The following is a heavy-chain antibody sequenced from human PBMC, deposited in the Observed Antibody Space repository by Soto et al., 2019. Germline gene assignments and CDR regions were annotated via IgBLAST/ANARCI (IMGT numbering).Heavy chain of an antibody. CDR3: ARDLPPVDY. CDR1: GYTFSSYH. CDR2: ISDYNGNT. Sequence: QIQLVQSGAEVKKPGASVKVSCKASGYTFSSYHITWVRQAPGQGLEWMGWISDYNGNTNYAQKLQGRVTMTTDPSTSTAYMGLRSLRSDDTAVYYCARDLPPVDYWGQGTLVTVSS. J-gene: IGHJ4*02. V-gene: IGHV1-18*01.